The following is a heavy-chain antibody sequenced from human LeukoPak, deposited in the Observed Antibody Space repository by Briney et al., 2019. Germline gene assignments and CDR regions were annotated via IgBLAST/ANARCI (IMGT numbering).Heavy chain of an antibody. CDR2: MSRSGATT. V-gene: IGHV3-23*01. CDR3: AKVAVATIFWFDY. J-gene: IGHJ4*02. CDR1: GFTFSSSA. D-gene: IGHD5-12*01. Sequence: GGSLRLSCSASGFTFSSSAMSWVRQAPGKGLEWVSAMSRSGATTYYADSVKGRFTISRDNSKNTLYLQMNSLRAEDTAVDYCAKVAVATIFWFDYWGQGTLATVSS.